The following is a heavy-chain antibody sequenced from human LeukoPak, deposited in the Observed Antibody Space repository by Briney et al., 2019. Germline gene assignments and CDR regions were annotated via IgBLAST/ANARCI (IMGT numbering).Heavy chain of an antibody. J-gene: IGHJ4*02. Sequence: GGSLRLSCAASGFTFSSYSMNWVRQAPGKGLEWVSLIYSGGSTYYADSVKGRFTISRDNSKNTLYLQMNSLRAEDTAVYYCARRAGAYSHPYDYWGQGTLVTVSS. CDR2: IYSGGST. D-gene: IGHD4/OR15-4a*01. CDR3: ARRAGAYSHPYDY. CDR1: GFTFSSYS. V-gene: IGHV3-66*04.